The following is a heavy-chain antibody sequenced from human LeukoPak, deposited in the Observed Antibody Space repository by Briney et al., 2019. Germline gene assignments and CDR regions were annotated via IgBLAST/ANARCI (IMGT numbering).Heavy chain of an antibody. CDR1: GGTFSSYA. D-gene: IGHD3-22*01. CDR2: ISAYNGNI. CDR3: ARGGDYYDSSGYYFDY. Sequence: GSSVKVSCKASGGTFSSYAISWVRQAPGPGLEWMGWISAYNGNINYSQKVQGRVTMTTDTPTSTAYMELRSLRSDDTAVYYCARGGDYYDSSGYYFDYWGQGTLVTVSS. V-gene: IGHV1-18*01. J-gene: IGHJ4*02.